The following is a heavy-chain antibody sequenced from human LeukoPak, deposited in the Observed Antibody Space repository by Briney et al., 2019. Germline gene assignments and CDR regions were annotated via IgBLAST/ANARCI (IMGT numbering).Heavy chain of an antibody. Sequence: GGSLRLSCTASGFSFSGHWMHWARQLPGKGLVWVSRISPTGSTTSYADSVKGRFTISRDNSKSTLYLQMNTLRAEDTAVYYCAKDPVNWGQDSGTFDIWGQGTMVTVSS. D-gene: IGHD3-16*01. CDR2: ISPTGSTT. J-gene: IGHJ3*02. CDR3: AKDPVNWGQDSGTFDI. CDR1: GFSFSGHW. V-gene: IGHV3-74*01.